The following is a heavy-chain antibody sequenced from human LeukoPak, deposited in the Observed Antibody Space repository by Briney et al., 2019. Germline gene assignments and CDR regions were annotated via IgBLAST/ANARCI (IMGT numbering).Heavy chain of an antibody. CDR2: IYNSGII. CDR1: GGSTSSYY. D-gene: IGHD3-3*01. V-gene: IGHV4-4*07. CDR3: ARAQVSYDFWSGYYNPLYYFDY. Sequence: SATLSLTCTVSGGSTSSYYWVWIRQPAGKGLEWIGRIYNSGIIYYKPSLKSRVTMSIDTSKNQFSLKLSSVTAADTAVYYCARAQVSYDFWSGYYNPLYYFDYWGQGTLVTVSS. J-gene: IGHJ4*02.